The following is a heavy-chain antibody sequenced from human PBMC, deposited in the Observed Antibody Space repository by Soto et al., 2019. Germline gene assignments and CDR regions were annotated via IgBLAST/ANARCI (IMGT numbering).Heavy chain of an antibody. D-gene: IGHD3-22*01. CDR3: AREGIRGYYDSSGYFDY. CDR1: GGTFSSYA. CDR2: IIPIFGTA. Sequence: QVQLVQSGAEVKKPGSSVKVSCKASGGTFSSYAISWVRQAPGQGLEWMGGIIPIFGTANYAQKFQGRVTITAEESTRTAYMELSSLRSEDTAVYYCAREGIRGYYDSSGYFDYWGQGTLVTVSS. J-gene: IGHJ4*02. V-gene: IGHV1-69*12.